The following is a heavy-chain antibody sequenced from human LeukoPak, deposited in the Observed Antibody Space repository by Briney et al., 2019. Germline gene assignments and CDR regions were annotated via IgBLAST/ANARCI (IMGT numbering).Heavy chain of an antibody. CDR3: ARSIRDGFDY. J-gene: IGHJ4*02. Sequence: GASVKVSCKAAGYIFTSNYMHWVRQAPGQGLEWMGKINPSGGSTSYAQKFQGRVTMTRDTSTSTVYMELSSLRSEDTAVYYCARSIRDGFDYRGQGTLVTVSS. CDR1: GYIFTSNY. CDR2: INPSGGST. V-gene: IGHV1-46*01. D-gene: IGHD5-24*01.